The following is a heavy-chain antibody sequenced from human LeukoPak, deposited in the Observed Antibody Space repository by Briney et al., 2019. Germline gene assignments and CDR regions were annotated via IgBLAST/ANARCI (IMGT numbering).Heavy chain of an antibody. Sequence: SETLSLTCTVSGGSISSSSYYWGWIRQPPGKGLEWIGSIYYSGSTYYNPSLKSRVTISVDTSKNQFSLKLSSVTAADTAVYYCARGGSVTYYYYYTDVWGKGTTVTISS. CDR2: IYYSGST. CDR3: ARGGSVTYYYYYTDV. V-gene: IGHV4-39*01. D-gene: IGHD6-19*01. J-gene: IGHJ6*03. CDR1: GGSISSSSYY.